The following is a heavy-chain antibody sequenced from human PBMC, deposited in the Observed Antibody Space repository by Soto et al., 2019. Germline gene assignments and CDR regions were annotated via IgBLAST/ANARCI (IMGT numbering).Heavy chain of an antibody. Sequence: QLQLQESGPGLVKPSETLSLTCTVSGGSISSSSYYWGWIRQPPGKGLEWIGSIYYSGSTYYNPSLKSRVTISVDTSKNQFSLKLSSVTAADTAVYYCARPLAAAGPGYFDYWGQGTLVTVSS. V-gene: IGHV4-39*01. CDR1: GGSISSSSYY. CDR3: ARPLAAAGPGYFDY. CDR2: IYYSGST. J-gene: IGHJ4*02. D-gene: IGHD6-13*01.